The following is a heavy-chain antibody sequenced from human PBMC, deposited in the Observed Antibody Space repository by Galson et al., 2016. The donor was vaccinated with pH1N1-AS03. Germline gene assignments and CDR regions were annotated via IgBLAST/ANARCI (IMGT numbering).Heavy chain of an antibody. CDR2: IYYSGST. J-gene: IGHJ6*02. D-gene: IGHD6-13*01. CDR1: DGSISSSHYY. V-gene: IGHV4-39*01. CDR3: ARHYTFTSSWKYHYLDV. Sequence: ETLSLTCSVSDGSISSSHYYWGWIRQPPGKGPEWIGSIYYSGSTSYNPSLESRVSILADTSKTQLSLMLTSVTAADTAVYYCARHYTFTSSWKYHYLDVWGQGTTVTVAS.